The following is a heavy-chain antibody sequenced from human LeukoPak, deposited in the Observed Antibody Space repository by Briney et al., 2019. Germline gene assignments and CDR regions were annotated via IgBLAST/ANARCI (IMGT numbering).Heavy chain of an antibody. J-gene: IGHJ3*02. V-gene: IGHV3-11*04. CDR2: ISTRGSTI. CDR3: AWNTMSRDAFDT. Sequence: PGGSLRLSCVASGFTFSDYYMSWIRQAPGKGLEWLSYISTRGSTIYYADSVKGRFTISRDNSKNTLYLQMNSLRAEDTAVYYCAWNTMSRDAFDTWGQGTMVTVSA. D-gene: IGHD3-10*02. CDR1: GFTFSDYY.